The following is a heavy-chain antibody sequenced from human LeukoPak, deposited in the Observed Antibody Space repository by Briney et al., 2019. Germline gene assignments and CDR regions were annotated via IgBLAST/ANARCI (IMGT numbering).Heavy chain of an antibody. D-gene: IGHD3-3*01. CDR2: IWYDGSNK. CDR1: GFTFSSYG. V-gene: IGHV3-33*01. CDR3: ARDDFWSGYYVGYYYYGMDV. J-gene: IGHJ6*02. Sequence: GRSLRLSCAASGFTFSSYGMHWVRQAPGKGLEWVAVIWYDGSNKYYADSVKGRFTISRDNSKNTLYLQMNSLRAEDTAVYYCARDDFWSGYYVGYYYYGMDVWGQGTTVTVSS.